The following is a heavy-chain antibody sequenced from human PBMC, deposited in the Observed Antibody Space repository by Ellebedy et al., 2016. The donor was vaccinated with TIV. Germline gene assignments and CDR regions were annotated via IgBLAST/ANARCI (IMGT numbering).Heavy chain of an antibody. J-gene: IGHJ6*02. V-gene: IGHV1-69*06. Sequence: SSVKVSCXASGCTFSSYAISWVRQAPGQGLEWMGGIIPIFGTANYAQKFQGRVTITADKSTSTAYMELSSLRSEDTAVYYCAYGRSTVTLSYNYYGMDVWGQGTTVTVSS. D-gene: IGHD4-17*01. CDR2: IIPIFGTA. CDR3: AYGRSTVTLSYNYYGMDV. CDR1: GCTFSSYA.